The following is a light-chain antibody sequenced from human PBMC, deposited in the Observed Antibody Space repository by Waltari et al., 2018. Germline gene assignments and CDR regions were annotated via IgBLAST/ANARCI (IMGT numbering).Light chain of an antibody. Sequence: DIQMTQSPSSLSASIGDRVTITCQASQDINIYLNWYQQKPGNAPKVLIYDASDLMTGVPSRFRGSGSGKDFTLTITSLQPEDFATYYCQQFDSAPLTFGGGTKIEIK. V-gene: IGKV1-33*01. J-gene: IGKJ4*01. CDR3: QQFDSAPLT. CDR2: DAS. CDR1: QDINIY.